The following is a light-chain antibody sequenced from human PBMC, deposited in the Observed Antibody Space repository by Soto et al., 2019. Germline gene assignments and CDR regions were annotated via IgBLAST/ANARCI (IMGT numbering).Light chain of an antibody. V-gene: IGKV3-11*01. CDR2: DAS. Sequence: EIVLTQSPATLSLSPGERATLSCRASRSVSRFLGWYQQIPGLPPRLLIYDASTRATGIPARFSGSGSGTDFTLTISSLEPEDFAVYYCQQRSNWPWTFGQGTKVEIK. CDR3: QQRSNWPWT. J-gene: IGKJ1*01. CDR1: RSVSRF.